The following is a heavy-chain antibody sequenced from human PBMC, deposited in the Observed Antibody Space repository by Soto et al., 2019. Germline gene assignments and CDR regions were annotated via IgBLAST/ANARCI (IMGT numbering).Heavy chain of an antibody. CDR2: IYYSGST. CDR1: GGSISGGDYY. J-gene: IGHJ5*02. CDR3: GRGDYVWGSYRNFDP. D-gene: IGHD3-16*02. V-gene: IGHV4-30-4*01. Sequence: SETLSLTCTVSGGSISGGDYYWSWIRQPPGKGLEWIGYIYYSGSTYDNPSLKSRVTISVHTSKNQFTLKLSSVTAADTAVYYGGRGDYVWGSYRNFDPWGQGTLVTVSS.